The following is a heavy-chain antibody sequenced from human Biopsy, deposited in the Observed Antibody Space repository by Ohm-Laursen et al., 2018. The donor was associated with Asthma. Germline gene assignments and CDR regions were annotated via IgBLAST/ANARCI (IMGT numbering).Heavy chain of an antibody. J-gene: IGHJ4*02. D-gene: IGHD3-3*01. Sequence: SLRLSCAASGFTFSSYGMYWVRQAPGKGLEWVAVISYDGSNKYYADSEKYRFTISRDNSKNTLYLQMNSLRAEDTAVYYCASQSSGPDLWSGYYYFDYWGQGTPGTVSS. CDR3: ASQSSGPDLWSGYYYFDY. V-gene: IGHV3-30*03. CDR2: ISYDGSNK. CDR1: GFTFSSYG.